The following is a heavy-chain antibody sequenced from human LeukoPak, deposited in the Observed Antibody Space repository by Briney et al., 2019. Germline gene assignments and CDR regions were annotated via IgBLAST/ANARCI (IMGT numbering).Heavy chain of an antibody. J-gene: IGHJ4*02. CDR1: GGSITNSHY. D-gene: IGHD3-10*01. CDR3: ARGDRFGELFKY. CDR2: IYSTGGT. V-gene: IGHV4-39*07. Sequence: SETLSLTCTISGGSITNSHYWGWIRQPPGKGLEWIGSIYSTGGTQYNPSLKSRVTISVDTSKNQFSLKLSSVTAADTAVYYCARGDRFGELFKYWGQGTLVTVSS.